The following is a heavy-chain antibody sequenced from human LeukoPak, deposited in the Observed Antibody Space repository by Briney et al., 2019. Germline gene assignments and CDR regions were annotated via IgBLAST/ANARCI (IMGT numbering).Heavy chain of an antibody. Sequence: SQTLSLTCTVSGDSIRSGDHYWSWIRQSPGKGLEWMGYIYYSGNTYYNPSLKSRLTISIDTSRNQFSLKVTSVTAADTAVYYCARSYSSGWGFYFEYWGQGTLVTVSS. CDR1: GDSIRSGDHY. CDR2: IYYSGNT. V-gene: IGHV4-30-4*08. CDR3: ARSYSSGWGFYFEY. D-gene: IGHD6-19*01. J-gene: IGHJ4*02.